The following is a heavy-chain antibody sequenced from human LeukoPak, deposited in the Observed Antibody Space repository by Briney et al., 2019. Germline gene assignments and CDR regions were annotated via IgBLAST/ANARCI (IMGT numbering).Heavy chain of an antibody. CDR2: IYYSGST. CDR1: GGSISSYY. Sequence: PSETLSLTCTVSGGSISSYYWSWIRQPPGKGLEWIGYIYYSGSTNYNPSLKSRVTISVDTSKNQFSLKLSSVTAADTAVYYCARQGDSSGYYLQWFDYWGQGTLVTVSS. V-gene: IGHV4-59*08. D-gene: IGHD3-22*01. J-gene: IGHJ4*02. CDR3: ARQGDSSGYYLQWFDY.